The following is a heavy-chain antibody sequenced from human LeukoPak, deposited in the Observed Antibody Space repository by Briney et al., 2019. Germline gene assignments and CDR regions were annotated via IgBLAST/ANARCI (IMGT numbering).Heavy chain of an antibody. D-gene: IGHD1-26*01. J-gene: IGHJ4*02. CDR2: IKSDGSST. Sequence: GSLRLSCAASGFTFSRYWMHWVRQAPGKGLVWVSCIKSDGSSTSIADSAKGRFTISRDNAKNTVYLQMNSLRAEDTAVYYCARDNRSYNFDYWGQGTLVTVSS. CDR3: ARDNRSYNFDY. V-gene: IGHV3-74*01. CDR1: GFTFSRYW.